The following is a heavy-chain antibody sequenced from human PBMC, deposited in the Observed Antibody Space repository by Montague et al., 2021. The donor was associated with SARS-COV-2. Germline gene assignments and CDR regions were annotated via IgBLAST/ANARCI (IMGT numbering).Heavy chain of an antibody. D-gene: IGHD4-11*01. V-gene: IGHV3-30-3*01. Sequence: SLRLSCAASGFTFSSYAMHWVRQAPGKGLEWVAVISYDGSNKYYADPVKGRFTISRDNSKNTLYLQMNSLRAEDTAVYYCARDSPLSGYSNYYFDYWGQGTLVTVPS. CDR1: GFTFSSYA. CDR2: ISYDGSNK. J-gene: IGHJ4*02. CDR3: ARDSPLSGYSNYYFDY.